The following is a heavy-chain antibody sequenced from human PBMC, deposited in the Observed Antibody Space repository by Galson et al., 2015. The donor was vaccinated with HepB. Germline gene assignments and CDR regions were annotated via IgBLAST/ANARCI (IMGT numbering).Heavy chain of an antibody. Sequence: SETLSLTCTMSGGSISGYYCGWIRQSPGKELEWIGYVSRSENTKYNPSLKSRVTMALDTSKNQFSLRLTSVTAADTAVYYYVTGRGWLVDYWGQGMFVTVSS. CDR3: VTGRGWLVDY. V-gene: IGHV4-59*01. J-gene: IGHJ4*02. D-gene: IGHD6-19*01. CDR2: VSRSENT. CDR1: GGSISGYY.